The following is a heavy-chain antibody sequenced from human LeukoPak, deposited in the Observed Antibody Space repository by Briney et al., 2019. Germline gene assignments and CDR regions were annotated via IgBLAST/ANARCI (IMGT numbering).Heavy chain of an antibody. CDR3: ARDQTVYWNYDTYFQH. CDR2: IWYDGSNK. J-gene: IGHJ1*01. Sequence: GRSLRLSCAASGFTFSSHGMHWVRQAPGKGLEWVAVIWYDGSNKYYADSVKGRFTISRDNSKNTLYLQMNSLRAEDTAVYYCARDQTVYWNYDTYFQHWGQGTLVTVSS. D-gene: IGHD1-7*01. CDR1: GFTFSSHG. V-gene: IGHV3-33*01.